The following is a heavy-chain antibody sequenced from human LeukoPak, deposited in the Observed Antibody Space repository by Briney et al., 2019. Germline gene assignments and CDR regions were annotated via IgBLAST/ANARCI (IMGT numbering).Heavy chain of an antibody. CDR2: ITPIFGTA. CDR1: GGTFSSYA. J-gene: IGHJ6*02. CDR3: ARGLDTAYGMDV. Sequence: ASVKVSCKASGGTFSSYAISWVRQAPGQGLEWMGGITPIFGTANYAQKFQGRVTITADESTSTAYMELSSLRSEDTAVYYCARGLDTAYGMDVWGQGTTVTVSS. D-gene: IGHD5-18*01. V-gene: IGHV1-69*13.